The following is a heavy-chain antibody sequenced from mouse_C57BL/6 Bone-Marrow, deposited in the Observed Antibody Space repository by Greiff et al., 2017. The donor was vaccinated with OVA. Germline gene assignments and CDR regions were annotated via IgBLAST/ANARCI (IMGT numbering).Heavy chain of an antibody. D-gene: IGHD1-1*01. J-gene: IGHJ2*01. CDR3: ARLGLRSYYFDY. CDR1: GYSFTGYY. Sequence: VQLKESGPELVKPGASVKISCKASGYSFTGYYMNWVKQSPEKSLEWIGEINPSTGGTTYNQKFKAKATLTVDKSSSTAYMQLKSLTSEDSAVYYCARLGLRSYYFDYWGQGTTLTVSS. CDR2: INPSTGGT. V-gene: IGHV1-42*01.